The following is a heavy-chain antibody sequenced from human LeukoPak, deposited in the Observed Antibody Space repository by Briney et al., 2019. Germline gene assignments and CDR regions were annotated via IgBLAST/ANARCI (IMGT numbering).Heavy chain of an antibody. Sequence: PGGSLRLSCVASGFTFTNYGMMWVRQAPGKGLVWVSYINNDGRSTTYADPVKGRFTISRDNAKNTLYLQTNSLRAEDTAMYYCARNYNGMSYWGQGTLVIVSS. CDR3: ARNYNGMSY. D-gene: IGHD1-26*01. V-gene: IGHV3-74*01. CDR1: GFTFTNYG. J-gene: IGHJ4*02. CDR2: INNDGRST.